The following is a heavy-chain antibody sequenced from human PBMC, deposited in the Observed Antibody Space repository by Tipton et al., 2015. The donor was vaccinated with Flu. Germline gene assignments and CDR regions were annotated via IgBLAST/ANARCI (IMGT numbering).Heavy chain of an antibody. D-gene: IGHD6-19*01. J-gene: IGHJ4*02. Sequence: SGFTFSNSAMNWVRQAPGKGLEWVALIRYDGTKTYYTDSVKGRFTISRDNSKNTLYLQMHSLRAEDTAVYYCAKVIPELVAGLDYWGQGTLVTVSS. V-gene: IGHV3-30*02. CDR3: AKVIPELVAGLDY. CDR2: IRYDGTKT. CDR1: GFTFSNSA.